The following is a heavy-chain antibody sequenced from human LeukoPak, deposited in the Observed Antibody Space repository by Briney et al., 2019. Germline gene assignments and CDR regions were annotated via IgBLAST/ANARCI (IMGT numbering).Heavy chain of an antibody. CDR3: CATKPDPDF. J-gene: IGHJ1*01. CDR2: INSDGSST. CDR1: GFTFSDYW. D-gene: IGHD1-14*01. Sequence: PGGSLRLSCAASGFTFSDYWMHWVRQVPGKGLVWVSRINSDGSSTTYADSVRGRFTISRDYAKNTLYLQMNNLRADDTAVYYCCATKPDPDFWGQGTMVTVSS. V-gene: IGHV3-74*01.